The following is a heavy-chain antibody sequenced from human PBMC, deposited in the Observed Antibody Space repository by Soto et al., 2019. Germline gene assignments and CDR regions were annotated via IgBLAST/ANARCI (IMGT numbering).Heavy chain of an antibody. J-gene: IGHJ6*03. CDR3: ASVLLWFGELSDYYYYMDV. CDR1: EFTFSSYS. V-gene: IGHV3-21*01. CDR2: ISSSSSYI. D-gene: IGHD3-10*01. Sequence: GGSLRLSCAASEFTFSSYSMNWVRQAPGKGLEWVSSISSSSSYIYYADSVKGRFTISRDNAKNSLYLQMNSLRAEDTAVYYCASVLLWFGELSDYYYYMDVWGKGTTVTVSS.